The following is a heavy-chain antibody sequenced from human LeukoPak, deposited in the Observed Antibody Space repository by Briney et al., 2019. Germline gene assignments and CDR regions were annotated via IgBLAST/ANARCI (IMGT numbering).Heavy chain of an antibody. J-gene: IGHJ4*02. CDR2: IESGGKT. V-gene: IGHV3-66*01. Sequence: GGSLRLSCAASGFSVSTNYIHWVRQAPARGLEWVSLIESGGKTYYADSVKGRFTVSKDNAKNTVFLQMNNLRVDDTAVYYCTREFGAFDLWGQGTLLIVSS. CDR1: GFSVSTNY. CDR3: TREFGAFDL. D-gene: IGHD3-10*01.